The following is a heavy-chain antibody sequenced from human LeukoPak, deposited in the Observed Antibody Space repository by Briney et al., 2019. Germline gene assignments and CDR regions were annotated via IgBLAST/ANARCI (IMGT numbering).Heavy chain of an antibody. Sequence: GGSLRLSCAASGFTFSSYWMSWVRQAPGKGLEWVGFIRSKAYGGTTEYAASVKGRFTISRDDSKSIAYLQMNSLKTEDTAVYYCTRVGSGSYTLASAFDYWGQGTLVTVSS. V-gene: IGHV3-49*04. CDR2: IRSKAYGGTT. D-gene: IGHD3-10*01. J-gene: IGHJ4*02. CDR3: TRVGSGSYTLASAFDY. CDR1: GFTFSSYW.